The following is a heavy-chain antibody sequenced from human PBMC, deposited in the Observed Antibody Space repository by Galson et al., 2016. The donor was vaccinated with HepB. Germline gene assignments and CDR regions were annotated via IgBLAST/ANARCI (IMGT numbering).Heavy chain of an antibody. J-gene: IGHJ5*02. CDR1: GFTFSYYG. CDR2: ISHDGSLK. Sequence: SLRLSCAASGFTFSYYGMHWARQAPGKGLEWVTIISHDGSLKFYADSVKGRFTISRDNSKNTLYLQMNSLRVGDTAIYYCARADAAEGTNWFDPWGQGTLVTVSS. V-gene: IGHV3-30*03. CDR3: ARADAAEGTNWFDP. D-gene: IGHD6-13*01.